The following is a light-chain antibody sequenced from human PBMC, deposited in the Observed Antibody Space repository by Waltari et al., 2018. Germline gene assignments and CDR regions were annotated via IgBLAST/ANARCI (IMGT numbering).Light chain of an antibody. CDR3: SSYTSSNTYV. J-gene: IGLJ1*01. CDR2: DVS. CDR1: SSDVGGSNY. Sequence: QSALTQPASVSGSPGQSITISCTGTSSDVGGSNYVSWYQQHPGKAPKPMIYDVSARPSGVSNRFSGSKSGNTASLTISGLQAADEADYYCSSYTSSNTYVFGTGTKVTVL. V-gene: IGLV2-14*03.